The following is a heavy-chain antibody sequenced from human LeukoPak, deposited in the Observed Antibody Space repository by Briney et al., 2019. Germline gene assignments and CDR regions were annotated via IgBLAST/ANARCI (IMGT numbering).Heavy chain of an antibody. CDR2: INPNSGGT. V-gene: IGHV1-2*02. D-gene: IGHD1-26*01. CDR1: GYTFTSYD. CDR3: ARGGGSYYRGFYYYMDV. J-gene: IGHJ6*03. Sequence: ASVKVSCKASGYTFTSYDINWVRQAPGQGLEWMGWINPNSGGTNYAQKFQGRVTMTRDTSISTACMELSRLRSDDTAVYYCARGGGSYYRGFYYYMDVWGKGTTVTVSS.